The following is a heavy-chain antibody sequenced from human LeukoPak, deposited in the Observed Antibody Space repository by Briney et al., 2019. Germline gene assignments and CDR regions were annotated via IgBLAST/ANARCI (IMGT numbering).Heavy chain of an antibody. V-gene: IGHV1-2*02. CDR1: GHTFSGYY. J-gene: IGHJ4*02. CDR3: ARDGGDGYNFYY. D-gene: IGHD5-24*01. CDR2: INPNGGVT. Sequence: GASVKVSCKASGHTFSGYYMHWLRQAPGQGLEWMGWINPNGGVTNYAQKFQGRVTMTRDTSISTAYMELSRLRSDDTAVYYCARDGGDGYNFYYWGQGTLVTVSS.